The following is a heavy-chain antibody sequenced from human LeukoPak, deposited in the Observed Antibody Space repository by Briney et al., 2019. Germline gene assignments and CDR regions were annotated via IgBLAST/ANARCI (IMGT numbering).Heavy chain of an antibody. CDR2: ISYDGTTK. CDR1: GFTFSSYG. D-gene: IGHD6-19*01. Sequence: GRSLRLSCAASGFTFSSYGMHWVRQAPGKGQEWVAVISYDGTTKYYADSVKGRFTISRDNSKSTLYLQINSLRAEDTAVYYCAKGLRWLVPANYHGMDVWGQGTTVTVSS. V-gene: IGHV3-30*18. CDR3: AKGLRWLVPANYHGMDV. J-gene: IGHJ6*02.